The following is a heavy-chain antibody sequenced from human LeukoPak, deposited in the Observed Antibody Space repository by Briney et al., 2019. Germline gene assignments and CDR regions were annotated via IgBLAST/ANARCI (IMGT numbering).Heavy chain of an antibody. CDR2: INPNSGGT. D-gene: IGHD6-13*01. CDR1: GYTFTGYY. Sequence: ASVKVSCKASGYTFTGYYMHWVRQAPGHGLEWMGWINPNSGGTNYAQKFRGRVTMTRDTSISTAYMELNRLRSDDTAVYYCARDVQQLANYYYYGLDVWGQGTTVTVSS. CDR3: ARDVQQLANYYYYGLDV. J-gene: IGHJ6*02. V-gene: IGHV1-2*02.